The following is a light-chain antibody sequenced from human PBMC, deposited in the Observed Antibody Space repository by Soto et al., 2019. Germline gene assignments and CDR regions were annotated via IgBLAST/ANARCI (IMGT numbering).Light chain of an antibody. V-gene: IGKV1-39*01. CDR3: QQSYSSIT. CDR1: PSISRY. J-gene: IGKJ5*01. CDR2: AAS. Sequence: DIQMTQSPSSLSASVGDRVTITCRASPSISRYLSWYHQKPGKAPNLLIYAASTLQSGVPSRFSGSGSGTDFTLTITSLQPEDFRTYYCQQSYSSITFGQGTRVEIK.